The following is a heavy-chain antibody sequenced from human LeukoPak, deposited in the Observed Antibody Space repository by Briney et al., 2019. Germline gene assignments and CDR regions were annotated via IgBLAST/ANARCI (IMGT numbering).Heavy chain of an antibody. CDR3: ARHRYYYRSGSYYGAPYYMDV. Sequence: SETLSLTCTVSGGSISSYYWSWIRQPPGKGLEWIGYIYYNGYTDYNPSLKSRVTISLHTSKNQFSLKLSSVTAADTAVYYCARHRYYYRSGSYYGAPYYMDVWGKGTTVTISS. J-gene: IGHJ6*03. D-gene: IGHD3-10*01. CDR1: GGSISSYY. V-gene: IGHV4-59*01. CDR2: IYYNGYT.